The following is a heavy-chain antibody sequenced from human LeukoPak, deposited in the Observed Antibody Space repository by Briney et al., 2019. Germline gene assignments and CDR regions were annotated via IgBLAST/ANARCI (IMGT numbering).Heavy chain of an antibody. CDR3: AKSSGWWSRVFDAFDI. CDR2: ISGSGSST. Sequence: QPGGSLRLSCAASGFTFSSYAMSSVRQAPGQGLEWVPPISGSGSSTYYADSVKSRFTIYRDNSKNTLYLQMNSLRAEDTAVYYCAKSSGWWSRVFDAFDIWGQGTMVTVSS. D-gene: IGHD2-15*01. J-gene: IGHJ3*02. V-gene: IGHV3-23*01. CDR1: GFTFSSYA.